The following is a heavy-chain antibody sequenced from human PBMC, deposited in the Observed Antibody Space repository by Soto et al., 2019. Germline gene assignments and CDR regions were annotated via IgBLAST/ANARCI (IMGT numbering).Heavy chain of an antibody. CDR3: ARAPYYDILTGYSPNYWYYGMDV. CDR1: GGSISSYY. Sequence: SETLSLTCTVSGGSISSYYLSWIRQPPGKGLEWIGYIYYSGSTNYNPSLKSRVTISVDTSKNQFSLKLSSVTAADTAVYYCARAPYYDILTGYSPNYWYYGMDVWGQGTTVTVSS. CDR2: IYYSGST. J-gene: IGHJ6*02. D-gene: IGHD3-9*01. V-gene: IGHV4-59*01.